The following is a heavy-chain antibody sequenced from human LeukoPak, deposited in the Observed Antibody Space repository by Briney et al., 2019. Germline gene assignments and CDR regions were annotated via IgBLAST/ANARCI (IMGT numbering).Heavy chain of an antibody. CDR1: GGSISSSNW. Sequence: SETLSLTCAVSGGSISSSNWWSWVRQPPGKGLEWIGSIYYSGSTYYNPSLKSRVTISVDTSKNQFSLKLSSVTAADTAVYYCARVYHYFDYWGQGTLVTVSS. CDR3: ARVYHYFDY. CDR2: IYYSGST. J-gene: IGHJ4*02. V-gene: IGHV4-4*02. D-gene: IGHD5/OR15-5a*01.